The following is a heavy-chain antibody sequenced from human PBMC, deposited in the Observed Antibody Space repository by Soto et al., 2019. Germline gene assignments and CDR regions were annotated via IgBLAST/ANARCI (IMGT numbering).Heavy chain of an antibody. Sequence: SETLSLTCTVSGGSISSYYWSWIRQPPGKGLEWVGYIYYSGSTNYNPSLKSRVTISVDTSKNQFSLRLSSVTAADTAVYYCARLSTGRWFDPWGQGTLVTVSS. V-gene: IGHV4-59*08. J-gene: IGHJ5*02. D-gene: IGHD3-10*01. CDR1: GGSISSYY. CDR2: IYYSGST. CDR3: ARLSTGRWFDP.